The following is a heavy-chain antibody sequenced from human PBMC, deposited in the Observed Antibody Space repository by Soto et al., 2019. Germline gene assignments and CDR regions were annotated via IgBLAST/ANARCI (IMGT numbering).Heavy chain of an antibody. CDR3: ARDKTVEGLFGYYYYGMDV. CDR1: GGSISSGGYY. V-gene: IGHV4-31*03. Sequence: QVQLQESGPGLVKPSQTLSLTCTVSGGSISSGGYYWSWIRQHPGKGMEWIGYIYYSGSTYYNPSLKSRVTISVDTSKNQFSLKLSSVTAADTAVYYCARDKTVEGLFGYYYYGMDVWGQGTTVTVSS. D-gene: IGHD3-10*02. J-gene: IGHJ6*02. CDR2: IYYSGST.